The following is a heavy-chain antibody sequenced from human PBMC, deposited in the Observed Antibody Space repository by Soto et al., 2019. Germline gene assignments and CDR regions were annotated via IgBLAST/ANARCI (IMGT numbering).Heavy chain of an antibody. CDR2: IIPIFGTA. V-gene: IGHV1-69*13. D-gene: IGHD5-12*01. J-gene: IGHJ4*02. Sequence: GAPVKVSRKASGGTFRSYAISWVRQAPGQGLEWMGGIIPIFGTANYAQKFQGRVTITADESTSTAYMELSSLRSEDTAVYYCARVGFASSHPATIFDYWGQGTLVTVSS. CDR1: GGTFRSYA. CDR3: ARVGFASSHPATIFDY.